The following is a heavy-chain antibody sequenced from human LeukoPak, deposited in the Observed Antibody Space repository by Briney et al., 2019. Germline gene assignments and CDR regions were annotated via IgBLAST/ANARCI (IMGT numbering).Heavy chain of an antibody. V-gene: IGHV3-64*01. Sequence: GGSLRLSCAASGFTFSSFAMHWVRQAPGKGLEYVSTISGNGDSTYYANSVRCRFTISRDNSKNTLYLQMGSLRTEDMAVYYCARSFSGMDYWGQGTLVTVSS. D-gene: IGHD3-10*01. CDR1: GFTFSSFA. CDR3: ARSFSGMDY. CDR2: ISGNGDST. J-gene: IGHJ4*02.